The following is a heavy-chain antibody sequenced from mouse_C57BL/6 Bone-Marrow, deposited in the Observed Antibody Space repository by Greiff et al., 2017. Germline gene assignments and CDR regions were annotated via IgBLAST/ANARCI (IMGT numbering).Heavy chain of an antibody. V-gene: IGHV1-55*01. CDR1: GYTFTSYW. D-gene: IGHD1-1*01. CDR2: IYPGSGST. J-gene: IGHJ4*01. Sequence: QVQLQQPGAELVKPGASVKMSCKASGYTFTSYWITWVKQRPGQGLEWIGDIYPGSGSTNYNEKFKSKATLTVDTSSSTADMQLSSLTSEYSAVYSCARREVYYYGSSSHDYYAMDYWGQGTSVTVSS. CDR3: ARREVYYYGSSSHDYYAMDY.